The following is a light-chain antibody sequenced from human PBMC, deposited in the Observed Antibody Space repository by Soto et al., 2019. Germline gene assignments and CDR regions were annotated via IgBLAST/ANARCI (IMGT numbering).Light chain of an antibody. CDR2: WAS. CDR1: QSVLYSSNNKNY. CDR3: QQYYSTPT. V-gene: IGKV4-1*01. Sequence: DIVMTQSPDSLAVSLGERATINCKSSQSVLYSSNNKNYLAWYQQKPGQPPKLLIYWASTRESGVPDRFSGSGSGTDFTLTICSLQAEDVAVYYCQQYYSTPTFGQGTRLEIQ. J-gene: IGKJ5*01.